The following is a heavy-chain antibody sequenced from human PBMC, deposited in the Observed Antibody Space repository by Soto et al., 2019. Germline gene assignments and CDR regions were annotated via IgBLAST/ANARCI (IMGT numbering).Heavy chain of an antibody. J-gene: IGHJ4*01. CDR2: VFPAHAYT. V-gene: IGHV5-51*01. CDR1: GYSFSYYW. CDR3: TRYAVTPYTKNFFDL. Sequence: GESLKTPCNGSGYSFSYYWNAWVRQVPGKGLEWMGIVFPAHAYTKYSPCCHAKVTISANKSISTAYLRWNSVEASDTASDYYTRYAVTPYTKNFFDLWGQGSLVTVSS. D-gene: IGHD2-2*01.